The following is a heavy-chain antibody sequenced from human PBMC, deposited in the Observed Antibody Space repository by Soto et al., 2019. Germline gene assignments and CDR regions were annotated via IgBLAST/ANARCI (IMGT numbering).Heavy chain of an antibody. CDR2: IYPGDSNT. V-gene: IGHV5-51*01. CDR1: GYNFTTYC. J-gene: IGHJ6*02. D-gene: IGHD6-6*01. CDR3: ERRYRSSLAHLAV. Sequence: GESLKIWWKGSGYNFTTYCIGGLRQMPGKGLEWMGIIYPGDSNTRYSPSFQGHVTISADKSISIGYLQWNSLKASDTAMYYCERRYRSSLAHLAVWGQGTTVTVSS.